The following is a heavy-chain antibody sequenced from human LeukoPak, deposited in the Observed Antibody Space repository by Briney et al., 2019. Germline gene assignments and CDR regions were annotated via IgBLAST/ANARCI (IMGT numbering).Heavy chain of an antibody. V-gene: IGHV4-31*03. CDR1: GCTISSSGYY. D-gene: IGHD6-13*01. CDR2: IYYSGST. J-gene: IGHJ4*01. CDR3: ARSVGSSTCHSSDY. Sequence: SQSLSLTCCVSGCTISSSGYYWSWMRQHPGKALEWIGYIYYSGSTYYNPSLKSRLTISLDTSKNQFSLKLNSVTAADTAVYYCARSVGSSTCHSSDYWGHGTLVTVSS.